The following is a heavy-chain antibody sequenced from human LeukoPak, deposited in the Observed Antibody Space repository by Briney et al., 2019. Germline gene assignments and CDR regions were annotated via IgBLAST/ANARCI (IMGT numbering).Heavy chain of an antibody. D-gene: IGHD7-27*01. J-gene: IGHJ4*02. CDR1: GFSLSTSGMC. Sequence: SGPTLVNPTQTLTLTCTFSGFSLSTSGMCVSWIRQPPGKALEWLARIDWDDDKYYSTSLKTRLTISKDTSKNLAVLTMTNMDPVDTATYYCARRSSWGGLFDYWGQGTLVTVSS. V-gene: IGHV2-70*11. CDR2: IDWDDDK. CDR3: ARRSSWGGLFDY.